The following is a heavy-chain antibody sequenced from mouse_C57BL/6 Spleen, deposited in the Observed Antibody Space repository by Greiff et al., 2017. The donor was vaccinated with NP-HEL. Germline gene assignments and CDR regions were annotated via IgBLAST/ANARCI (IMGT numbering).Heavy chain of an antibody. CDR2: ISDGGSYT. CDR3: ARDDYYGSSHGFDY. Sequence: EVKVVESGGGLVKPGGSLKLSCAASGFTFSSYAMSWVRQTPEKRLEWVATISDGGSYTYYPDNVKGRFTISRDNAKNNLYLQMSHLKSEDTAMYYCARDDYYGSSHGFDYWGQGTTLTVSS. D-gene: IGHD1-1*01. CDR1: GFTFSSYA. J-gene: IGHJ2*01. V-gene: IGHV5-4*01.